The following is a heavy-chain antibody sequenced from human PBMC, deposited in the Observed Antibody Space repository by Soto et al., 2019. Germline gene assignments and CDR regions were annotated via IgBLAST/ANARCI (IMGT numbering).Heavy chain of an antibody. CDR3: ARDGYCSSTSCYASPYYYGMDV. D-gene: IGHD2-2*01. V-gene: IGHV1-69*08. CDR1: GGTFSSYT. Sequence: QVQLVQSGAEVKKPGSSVKVSCKASGGTFSSYTISWVRQAPGQGLEWMGRIIPILGIANYAQKFQGRDTITADKSTSTAYMELSSLRSEDTAMYYCARDGYCSSTSCYASPYYYGMDVWGQGTTVTVSS. J-gene: IGHJ6*02. CDR2: IIPILGIA.